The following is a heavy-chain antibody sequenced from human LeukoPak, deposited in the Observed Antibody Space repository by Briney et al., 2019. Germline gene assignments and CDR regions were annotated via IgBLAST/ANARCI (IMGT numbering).Heavy chain of an antibody. CDR2: IHYSARI. CDR1: GYSNSSVYY. CDR3: TREVRSAWASFDP. V-gene: IGHV4-38-2*02. D-gene: IGHD1-26*01. Sequence: SETLSLTCTVSGYSNSSVYYWGWIRQPPGKGLEWIGSIHYSARIYYNPSLKSRLIISPDTSKNQFSLKLTSVTAADTAVYYCTREVRSAWASFDPWGQGTLVIVSS. J-gene: IGHJ5*02.